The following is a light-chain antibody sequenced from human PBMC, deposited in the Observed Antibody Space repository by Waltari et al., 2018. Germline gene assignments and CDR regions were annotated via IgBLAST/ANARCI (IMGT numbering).Light chain of an antibody. CDR2: GKN. CDR1: SLRIYY. V-gene: IGLV3-19*01. Sequence: SSELTQDPAVSVALGQTVRITCQGDSLRIYYASWYQQKPGQAPVLVIYGKNNRPSGIPDRFSGSSSGNTASLTITGAQAEDEADYYCNSRDSSGNHHVVFGGGTKLTVL. CDR3: NSRDSSGNHHVV. J-gene: IGLJ2*01.